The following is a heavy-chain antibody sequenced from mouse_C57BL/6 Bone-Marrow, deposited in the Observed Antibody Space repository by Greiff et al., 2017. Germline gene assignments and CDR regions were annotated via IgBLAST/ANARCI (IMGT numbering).Heavy chain of an antibody. CDR1: GFTFSSYA. Sequence: EVQRVESGEGLVKPGGSLKLSCAASGFTFSSYAMSWVRQTPEKRLEWVAYISSGGDYIYYADTVKGRFTISRDNARNTLYLQMSSLKSEDTAMYYCTRAPNLSRYFDVWGTGTTVTVSS. CDR3: TRAPNLSRYFDV. D-gene: IGHD4-1*02. CDR2: ISSGGDYI. V-gene: IGHV5-9-1*02. J-gene: IGHJ1*03.